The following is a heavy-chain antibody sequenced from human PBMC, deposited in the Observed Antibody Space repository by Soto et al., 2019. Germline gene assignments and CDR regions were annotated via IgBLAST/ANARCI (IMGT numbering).Heavy chain of an antibody. CDR3: ARDRAYNCFDY. Sequence: GGTLTLTCAGSGVTFSSSCWVWVRQAPGEGREWVGNINPDGRTKNYVGSVKGRFTISRDNAKNSVYLQMDSLRVEDTAVYYCARDRAYNCFDYWGQGTLVTVSS. D-gene: IGHD1-1*01. V-gene: IGHV3-7*01. J-gene: IGHJ4*02. CDR2: INPDGRTK. CDR1: GVTFSSSC.